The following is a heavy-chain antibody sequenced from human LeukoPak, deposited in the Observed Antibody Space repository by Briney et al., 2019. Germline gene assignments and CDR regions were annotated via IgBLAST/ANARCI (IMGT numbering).Heavy chain of an antibody. Sequence: KAGGSLRLSCTVSGFTVSSNSMSWVRQAPGKGLEWVSLIYSGRSTYYADSVKGRFIISRDNSKNTLYLQMNSLRAEDTAVYYCARYSGTFSNSYFDCWGQGTLVTVSS. J-gene: IGHJ4*02. CDR2: IYSGRST. CDR1: GFTVSSNS. V-gene: IGHV3-66*01. D-gene: IGHD1-26*01. CDR3: ARYSGTFSNSYFDC.